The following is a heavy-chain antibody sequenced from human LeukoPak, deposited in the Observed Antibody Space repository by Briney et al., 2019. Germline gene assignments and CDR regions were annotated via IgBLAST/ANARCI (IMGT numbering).Heavy chain of an antibody. CDR1: GGSISGGSYY. Sequence: SETLPLTCTVSGGSISGGSYYWGWIRQPPGKGLEWIGSIYNSGSTYYNPSLKSRVTISVDTSKNQISLRLSSVTAADTAVYYCARQGIDAFDIWGQGTLVTVSS. J-gene: IGHJ3*02. V-gene: IGHV4-39*01. CDR3: ARQGIDAFDI. CDR2: IYNSGST.